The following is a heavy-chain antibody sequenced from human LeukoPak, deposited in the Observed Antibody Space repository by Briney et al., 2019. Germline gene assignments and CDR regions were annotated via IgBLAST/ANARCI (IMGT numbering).Heavy chain of an antibody. CDR2: IYYSGST. D-gene: IGHD2-2*03. V-gene: IGHV4-59*11. CDR1: GGSISSHY. Sequence: SETLSLTCTVSGGSISSHYWSWIRQPPGKGLEWIGYIYYSGSTNYNASLMSRVTISVDTSKNQFSLKLSSVTAADTAVYYCARGGGYCSSTSCYPFDYWGQGALVTVSS. CDR3: ARGGGYCSSTSCYPFDY. J-gene: IGHJ4*02.